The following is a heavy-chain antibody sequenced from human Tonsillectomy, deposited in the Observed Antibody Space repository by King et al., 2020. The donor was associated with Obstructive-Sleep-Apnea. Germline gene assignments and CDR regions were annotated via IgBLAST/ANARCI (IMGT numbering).Heavy chain of an antibody. CDR1: GFTFSSYG. D-gene: IGHD4-17*01. CDR2: ISDDGSRK. Sequence: VQLVESGGGVVQPGRSLRLSCGASGFTFSSYGMHWVRQAPGKGMEWVSLISDDGSRKYHAVSVKGRFTISRDNSKNTLYLEMSSLRAEDTAIYYCAKEVHSHLFGDYGDWGQGTRVPVSS. V-gene: IGHV3-30*18. J-gene: IGHJ4*02. CDR3: AKEVHSHLFGDYGD.